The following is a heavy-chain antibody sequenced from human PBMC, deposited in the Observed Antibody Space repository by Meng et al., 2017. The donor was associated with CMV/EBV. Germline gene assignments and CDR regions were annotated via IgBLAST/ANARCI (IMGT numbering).Heavy chain of an antibody. J-gene: IGHJ4*02. V-gene: IGHV3-30*04. CDR3: ARDYTGDY. Sequence: RRLSCEASGFTFSSYAMKWVRKATGKGLEWVEVISYDGSNKYYADSVKGRFTISRDNSKNTLYLQMNSLRAEDTAVYYCARDYTGDYWGQGTLVTVSS. CDR1: GFTFSSYA. CDR2: ISYDGSNK. D-gene: IGHD1-14*01.